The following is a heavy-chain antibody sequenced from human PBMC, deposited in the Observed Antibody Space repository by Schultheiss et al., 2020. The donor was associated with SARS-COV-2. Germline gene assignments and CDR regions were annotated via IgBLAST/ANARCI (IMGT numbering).Heavy chain of an antibody. V-gene: IGHV4-39*07. CDR3: ARITMIVVVTTHHDAFDI. Sequence: SETLSLTCTVSGVSISSSSYYWGWIRQPPGKGLEWIGSIYYSVNTYYNPSLKSRVTISVDTSKNQFSLKLSSVTAADTAVYYCARITMIVVVTTHHDAFDIWGQGTMVTVSS. D-gene: IGHD3-22*01. CDR1: GVSISSSSYY. CDR2: IYYSVNT. J-gene: IGHJ3*02.